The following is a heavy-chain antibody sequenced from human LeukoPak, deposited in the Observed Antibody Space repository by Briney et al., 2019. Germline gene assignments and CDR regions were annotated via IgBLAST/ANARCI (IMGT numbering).Heavy chain of an antibody. CDR3: AKNIGLLEWLSDY. CDR2: ISGSGGST. D-gene: IGHD3-3*01. J-gene: IGHJ4*02. Sequence: HPGGSLRLSCAASGFTFSSYAMSWVRQAPGKALEWVSAISGSGGSTYYADSVKGRFTISRDNSKNTLYLQMNSLRAEDTAVYYCAKNIGLLEWLSDYWGQGTLVTVSS. V-gene: IGHV3-23*01. CDR1: GFTFSSYA.